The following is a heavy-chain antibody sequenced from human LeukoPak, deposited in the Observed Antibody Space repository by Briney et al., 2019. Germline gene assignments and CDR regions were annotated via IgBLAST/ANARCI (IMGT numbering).Heavy chain of an antibody. CDR2: IWYDGSNK. CDR3: ARDRITMVRGSKDYYGMDV. D-gene: IGHD3-10*01. Sequence: GGSLRLSCAASGLTFSSYGMHWVRQAPGKGLEWVAVIWYDGSNKYYADSVKGRFTISRDNSKNTLYLQMNSLRAEDTAVYYCARDRITMVRGSKDYYGMDVWGKGTRSPSPQ. CDR1: GLTFSSYG. V-gene: IGHV3-33*01. J-gene: IGHJ6*04.